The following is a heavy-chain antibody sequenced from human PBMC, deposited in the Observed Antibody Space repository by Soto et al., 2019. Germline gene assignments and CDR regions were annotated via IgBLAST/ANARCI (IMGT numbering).Heavy chain of an antibody. Sequence: ASVKVSCKASGYSFTDYSIQWMRQSAGQRPAWVEWIKISTGVTEHTQRFQGRVNIPRDTSANRAYTELSSLRSEDTGVYYGASCHYHQFRIDYWGPGTLVTVSS. D-gene: IGHD2-2*01. V-gene: IGHV1-3*04. J-gene: IGHJ4*01. CDR3: ASCHYHQFRIDY. CDR2: IKISTGVT. CDR1: GYSFTDYS.